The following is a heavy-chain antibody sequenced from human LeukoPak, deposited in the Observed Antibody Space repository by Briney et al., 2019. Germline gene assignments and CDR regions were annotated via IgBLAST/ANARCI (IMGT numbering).Heavy chain of an antibody. V-gene: IGHV4-30-2*01. CDR1: GCSISSGGYS. Sequence: SETLSLTCADSGCSISSGGYSCSWIRQPPGKGLEWIGYIYHSGSTYYNPSLKSRVTISVDRSKNQFSLKLSSATAADTAVYYCARGFSALDFDYWGQGTLVTVSS. J-gene: IGHJ4*02. CDR3: ARGFSALDFDY. D-gene: IGHD1-1*01. CDR2: IYHSGST.